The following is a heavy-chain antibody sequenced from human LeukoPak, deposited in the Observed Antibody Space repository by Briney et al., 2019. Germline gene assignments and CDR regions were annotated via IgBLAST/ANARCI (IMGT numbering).Heavy chain of an antibody. CDR3: AQARGRFYDSGHHASDI. CDR1: GFTFSTYA. CDR2: ISGSGGST. D-gene: IGHD3-22*01. V-gene: IGHV3-23*01. J-gene: IGHJ3*02. Sequence: GGSLRLSCAASGFTFSTYAMSWVRQAPGKGLEWVSSISGSGGSTSYADSVKGRFIISRDNSRNTLYVQMNSLRAEDTAVYYRAQARGRFYDSGHHASDIWGQGTMVTVSS.